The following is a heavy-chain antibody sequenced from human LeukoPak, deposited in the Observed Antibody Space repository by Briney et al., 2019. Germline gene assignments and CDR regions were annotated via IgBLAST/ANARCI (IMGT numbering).Heavy chain of an antibody. V-gene: IGHV3-23*01. D-gene: IGHD6-13*01. J-gene: IGHJ6*03. CDR1: GFTFSSYA. CDR2: ISGGGGNT. CDR3: AKGGAAAGRYYYYYMDV. Sequence: GGSLRLSCAASGFTFSSYAMNWVRQAPGKGLEWVSAISGGGGNTYYANSVKGRFTISRDNSKNTLYLQMNNLRVEDTALYYCAKGGAAAGRYYYYYMDVWGKGTTVIVSS.